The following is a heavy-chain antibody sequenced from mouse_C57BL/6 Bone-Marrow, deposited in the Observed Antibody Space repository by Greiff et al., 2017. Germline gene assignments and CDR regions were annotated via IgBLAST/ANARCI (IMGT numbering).Heavy chain of an antibody. Sequence: QVQLKQPGAELVKPGASVKMSCKASGYTFTSYWITWVKQRPGQGLEWIGDIYPGSGSTNYNEKFKSKATLTVDTSSSTAYMQLSSLTSEDSAVYYCAGSYYGSSYGFAYWGQGTLVTVSA. CDR2: IYPGSGST. V-gene: IGHV1-55*01. CDR3: AGSYYGSSYGFAY. D-gene: IGHD1-1*01. CDR1: GYTFTSYW. J-gene: IGHJ3*01.